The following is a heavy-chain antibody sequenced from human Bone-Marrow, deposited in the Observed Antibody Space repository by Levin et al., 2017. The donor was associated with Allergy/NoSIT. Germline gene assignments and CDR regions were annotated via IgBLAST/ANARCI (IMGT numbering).Heavy chain of an antibody. D-gene: IGHD2-15*01. CDR1: GFTFSSYY. J-gene: IGHJ4*02. V-gene: IGHV3-74*01. CDR3: ARGGCSATSCLDY. Sequence: GESLKISCAASGFTFSSYYMHWVRQAPGKGLAWVSNIHTDTSVTNYADSVKGRFTISRDNAKNTLYLQMNSLRAEDTAVYYCARGGCSATSCLDYWGQGTLVTVSS. CDR2: IHTDTSVT.